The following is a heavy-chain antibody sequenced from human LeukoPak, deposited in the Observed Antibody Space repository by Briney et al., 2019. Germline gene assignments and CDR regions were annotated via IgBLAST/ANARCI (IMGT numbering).Heavy chain of an antibody. Sequence: SETLSLTCAVYGGSFSGYYWSWIRQPPGKGLEWIGEINHSGSTNYNPSLKSRVTISVDTSKNQFSLKLSSVTAADTAVYYCARGFTISRRFDPWGQGTLVTVSS. CDR1: GGSFSGYY. J-gene: IGHJ5*02. CDR3: ARGFTISRRFDP. CDR2: INHSGST. D-gene: IGHD3-9*01. V-gene: IGHV4-34*01.